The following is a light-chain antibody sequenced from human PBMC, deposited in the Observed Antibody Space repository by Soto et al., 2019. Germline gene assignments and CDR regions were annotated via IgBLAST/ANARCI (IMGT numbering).Light chain of an antibody. J-gene: IGLJ1*01. V-gene: IGLV2-14*01. CDR2: EVT. CDR3: NSYTSSTSLPYV. CDR1: TNDVGGYNY. Sequence: QSALTQPASVSGSPGQSITISCTRTTNDVGGYNYVSWYQQHPGKAPKLLIFEVTSRPSGVSHRFSGSKSGNTASLTISALQAEDEADYFCNSYTSSTSLPYVFGTGTKLTVL.